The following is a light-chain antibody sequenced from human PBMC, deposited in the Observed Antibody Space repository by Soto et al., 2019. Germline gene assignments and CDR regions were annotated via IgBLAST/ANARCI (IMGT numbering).Light chain of an antibody. V-gene: IGLV1-40*01. CDR3: QSFDSSRNIPI. J-gene: IGLJ2*01. Sequence: QPVLTQPPSVSGSPGQRVTISCTGTSCNIGGSFDVSWYRQLPGTAPKLLIYDNTNRPPGVPDRLSGSKSGTSASLPITGLHADDEADYYCQSFDSSRNIPIFGGGTKVTVL. CDR2: DNT. CDR1: SCNIGGSFD.